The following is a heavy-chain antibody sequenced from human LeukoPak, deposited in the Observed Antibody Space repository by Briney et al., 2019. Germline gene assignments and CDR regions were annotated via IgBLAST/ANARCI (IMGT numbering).Heavy chain of an antibody. Sequence: SETLSLTCTVSGGSISSYYWSWIRQPPGKGLGWIGYIYYSGSTNYNPSLKSRVTISVDTSKNQFSLKLSSVTAADTAVYYCVGRSYSFDYWGQGTLVTVSS. CDR1: GGSISSYY. D-gene: IGHD4-11*01. CDR2: IYYSGST. V-gene: IGHV4-59*01. J-gene: IGHJ4*02. CDR3: VGRSYSFDY.